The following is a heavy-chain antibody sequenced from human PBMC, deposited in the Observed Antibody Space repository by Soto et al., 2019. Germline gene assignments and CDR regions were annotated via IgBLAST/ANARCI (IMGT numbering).Heavy chain of an antibody. CDR3: ARDGPAALYYYYGMDV. J-gene: IGHJ6*02. Sequence: PGGSLKLSCAASGFLFSRLSMNWVRQAPEKGLEWVSSISSSSSYIYYADSVKGRFTISRDNAKNSLYLQMNSLRAEDTAVYYCARDGPAALYYYYGMDVWGQGTTVTVSS. D-gene: IGHD2-2*01. CDR2: ISSSSSYI. V-gene: IGHV3-21*01. CDR1: GFLFSRLS.